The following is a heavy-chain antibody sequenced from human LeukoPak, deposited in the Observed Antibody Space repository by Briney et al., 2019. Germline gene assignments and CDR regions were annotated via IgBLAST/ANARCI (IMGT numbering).Heavy chain of an antibody. CDR2: INPDTGGT. D-gene: IGHD6-19*01. CDR3: ASRIAVAAGRKAGRVDAFDI. J-gene: IGHJ3*02. CDR1: GYSFTGYY. V-gene: IGHV1-2*02. Sequence: ASVKVSCKASGYSFTGYYMNWVRQAPGQGLEWLGWINPDTGGTNYAQKFQGRVTMTRDTSISTAYMELSRLRSDDTAVYYCASRIAVAAGRKAGRVDAFDIWGQGTMVTVSS.